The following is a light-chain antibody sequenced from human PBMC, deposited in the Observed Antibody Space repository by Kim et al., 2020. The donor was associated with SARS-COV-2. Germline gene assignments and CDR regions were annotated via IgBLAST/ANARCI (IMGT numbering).Light chain of an antibody. V-gene: IGKV3-15*01. CDR3: QQSNNWPPT. J-gene: IGKJ1*01. CDR1: QSVSGR. Sequence: SVSPGERATVSCRASQSVSGRLACYQQKPGQPLRLLIYDASTRATGIPARFSGSESGTEFTLTISSLQSEDFAVYYCQQSNNWPPTFGQGTKVDIK. CDR2: DAS.